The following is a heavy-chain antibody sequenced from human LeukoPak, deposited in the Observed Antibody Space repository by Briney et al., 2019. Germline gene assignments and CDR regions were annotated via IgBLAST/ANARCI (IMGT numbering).Heavy chain of an antibody. CDR1: GGSFSGYY. CDR3: ARSSYYYDSSGSFDP. CDR2: INHSGST. V-gene: IGHV4-34*01. J-gene: IGHJ5*02. D-gene: IGHD3-22*01. Sequence: SETLSLTCAVYGGSFSGYYWSWIRQPPGKGLEWIGEINHSGSTNYNPSLKSRVTISVDTSKNQFSLKLSSVTAADTAVYYRARSSYYYDSSGSFDPWGQGTLVTVSS.